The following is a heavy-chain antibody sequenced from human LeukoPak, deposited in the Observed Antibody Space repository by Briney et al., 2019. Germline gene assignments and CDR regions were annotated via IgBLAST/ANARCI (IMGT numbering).Heavy chain of an antibody. D-gene: IGHD3-10*01. V-gene: IGHV4-39*07. J-gene: IGHJ4*02. Sequence: PSETLSLTCTVSGGSISSSSYYWGWIRQPPGKGLEWIGSIYYSGTTYYNPSLKSRVTISVDTSKNQFSLKLSSVTAADTAVYYCASGEYYGSGSYWTKFNPRDWGQGTLVTVSS. CDR1: GGSISSSSYY. CDR3: ASGEYYGSGSYWTKFNPRD. CDR2: IYYSGTT.